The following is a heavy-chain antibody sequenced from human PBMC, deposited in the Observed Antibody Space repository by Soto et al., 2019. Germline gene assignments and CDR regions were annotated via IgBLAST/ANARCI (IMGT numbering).Heavy chain of an antibody. CDR3: ARGRYGDY. Sequence: QVHLVQSGAEVKKPGASVKVSCKGSGYAFTTYGITWVRQAPGQGLEWMGWISAHNGNTNYAQKLQGRVTVTRDTSTSTAYMELRSLRSDDTAVYYGARGRYGDYWGQGALVPVSS. CDR2: ISAHNGNT. CDR1: GYAFTTYG. J-gene: IGHJ4*02. V-gene: IGHV1-18*01. D-gene: IGHD1-1*01.